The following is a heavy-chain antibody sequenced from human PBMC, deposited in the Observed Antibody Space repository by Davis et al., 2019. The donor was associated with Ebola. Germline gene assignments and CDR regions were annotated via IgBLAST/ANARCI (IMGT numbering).Heavy chain of an antibody. Sequence: MPSETLSLTCTVSGGSISSSSYYWGWIRQPPGKGLEWIGSIYYSGSTYYNPSLKSRVTISVDTSKNQFSLKLSSVTAADTAVYYCARALEWLFDAFDIWGQGTMVTVSS. J-gene: IGHJ3*02. V-gene: IGHV4-39*01. CDR3: ARALEWLFDAFDI. CDR2: IYYSGST. CDR1: GGSISSSSYY. D-gene: IGHD3-3*01.